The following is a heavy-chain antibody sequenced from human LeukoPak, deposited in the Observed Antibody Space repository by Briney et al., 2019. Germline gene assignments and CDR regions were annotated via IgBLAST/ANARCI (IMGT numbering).Heavy chain of an antibody. CDR3: ARDCSSTSCYGTIDY. J-gene: IGHJ4*02. V-gene: IGHV1-18*01. D-gene: IGHD2-2*01. CDR2: ISAYNGNT. Sequence: ASVKVSCKASGYTFTSYGISWVRQAPGQGLEWMGWISAYNGNTNYAQKLQGRVTMTTDTSTSTAYMELRSLRSGDTAVYYCARDCSSTSCYGTIDYWGQGTLVTVSS. CDR1: GYTFTSYG.